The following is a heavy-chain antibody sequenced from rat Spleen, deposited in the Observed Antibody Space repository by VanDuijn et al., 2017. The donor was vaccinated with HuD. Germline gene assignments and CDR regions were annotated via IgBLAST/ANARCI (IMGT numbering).Heavy chain of an antibody. CDR2: ITNTGGST. CDR3: ARRYDFDY. J-gene: IGHJ2*01. Sequence: EVQLVESDGGLVQPGRSLKLSCAASGFTFSDYYMAWVRQAPAKGLEWVASITNTGGSTYYPDSVKGRFTVSRDVAKSTLYLQMDSLRSEDTATYYRARRYDFDYWGQGVMVTVSS. V-gene: IGHV5-25*01. D-gene: IGHD1-11*01. CDR1: GFTFSDYY.